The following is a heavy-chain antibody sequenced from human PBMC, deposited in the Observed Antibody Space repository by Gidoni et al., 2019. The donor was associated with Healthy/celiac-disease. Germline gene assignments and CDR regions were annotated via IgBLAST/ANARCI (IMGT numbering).Heavy chain of an antibody. CDR2: IGTAGDT. V-gene: IGHV3-13*01. D-gene: IGHD2-2*01. Sequence: EVQLVESGGGFVQPGGSLRLSCAASGFTFSSYDMHWVRQAPGNGLEGVSGIGTAGDTYYPGSVKGRFTISRENAKNSLYLQMNSLRAGDTAVYYCARGYCSSTSCYHDAFDIWGQGTMVTVSS. CDR3: ARGYCSSTSCYHDAFDI. CDR1: GFTFSSYD. J-gene: IGHJ3*02.